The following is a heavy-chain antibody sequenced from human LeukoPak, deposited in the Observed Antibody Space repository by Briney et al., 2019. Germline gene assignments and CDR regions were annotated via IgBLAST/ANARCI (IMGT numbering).Heavy chain of an antibody. CDR3: ARDGRDGYNYGGGFDY. J-gene: IGHJ4*02. Sequence: ASVKVSCKASGGTFSSHAISWVRQAPGQGLEWMGGIIPIFGTANYAQKFQGRVTITADESTSTAYMELSSLRSEDTAVYYCARDGRDGYNYGGGFDYWGQGTLVTVSS. CDR2: IIPIFGTA. CDR1: GGTFSSHA. V-gene: IGHV1-69*13. D-gene: IGHD5-24*01.